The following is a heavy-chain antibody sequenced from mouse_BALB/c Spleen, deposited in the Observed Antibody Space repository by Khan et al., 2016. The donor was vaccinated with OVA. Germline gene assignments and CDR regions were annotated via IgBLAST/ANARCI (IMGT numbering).Heavy chain of an antibody. Sequence: QIQLVQSGPELKKPGETVKISCKASGYTFTDYSMHWVKQAPGKGLKWMGWINTETGEPTYADDFKGRFAFSLETSASTAYLQINNLKNEDTATYFCAKDYGSSYWYFEVWGAGTTVTVSS. CDR2: INTETGEP. CDR1: GYTFTDYS. D-gene: IGHD1-1*01. J-gene: IGHJ1*01. CDR3: AKDYGSSYWYFEV. V-gene: IGHV9-2-1*01.